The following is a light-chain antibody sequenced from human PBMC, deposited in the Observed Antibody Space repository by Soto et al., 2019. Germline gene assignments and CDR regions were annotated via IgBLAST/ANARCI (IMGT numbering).Light chain of an antibody. Sequence: DIEVTQYPSSLSSSVGDRVTITCQASQDISNYLNWYQQKPGKAPKLLIYDASNLESGVPSRFSGSGSGTEFTLTISSLQPDDFATYYCQQYNSYPITFGQGTKVDI. J-gene: IGKJ1*01. CDR1: QDISNY. CDR3: QQYNSYPIT. V-gene: IGKV1-33*01. CDR2: DAS.